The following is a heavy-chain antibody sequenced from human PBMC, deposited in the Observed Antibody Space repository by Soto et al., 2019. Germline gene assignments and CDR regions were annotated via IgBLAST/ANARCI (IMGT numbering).Heavy chain of an antibody. V-gene: IGHV3-7*01. Sequence: EVQLVESGGDLVQPGGSLRLSCAASGFNFSTYYMGWVRQAPRKGLEWVANIAEDGSKKDYADSVKGRFTVSRDNADNSLHLQMHSLRVEDTALYYCVRGGAALPHWGQGAWVTVSS. CDR1: GFNFSTYY. D-gene: IGHD1-26*01. CDR3: VRGGAALPH. J-gene: IGHJ4*02. CDR2: IAEDGSKK.